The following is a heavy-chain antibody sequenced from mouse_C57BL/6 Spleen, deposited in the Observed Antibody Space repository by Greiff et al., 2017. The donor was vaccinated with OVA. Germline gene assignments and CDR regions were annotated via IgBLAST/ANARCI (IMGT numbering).Heavy chain of an antibody. D-gene: IGHD2-1*01. V-gene: IGHV1-80*01. CDR1: GYAFSSYW. J-gene: IGHJ2*01. CDR2: IYPGDGDT. Sequence: QVQLKESGAELVKPGASVKISCKASGYAFSSYWMNWVKQRPGKGLEWIGQIYPGDGDTNYNGKFKGKATLTADKSSSTAYMQLSSLTSEDSAVYFCASRRGNSSYFDYWGQGTTLTVSS. CDR3: ASRRGNSSYFDY.